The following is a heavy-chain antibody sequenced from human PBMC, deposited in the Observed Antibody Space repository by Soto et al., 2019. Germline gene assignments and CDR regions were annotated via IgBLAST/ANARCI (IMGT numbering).Heavy chain of an antibody. V-gene: IGHV4-59*01. CDR1: GGSISTYY. CDR3: ARGGIRQTFDY. J-gene: IGHJ4*02. Sequence: SETLSLTCTVSGGSISTYYWSWIRQPPRKGLEWIGYIYYSGSTNYNPSLKSRVTVSVDTSKNQFSLNLSSVTAADTAIYFCARGGIRQTFDYWGQGTLVTVSS. CDR2: IYYSGST.